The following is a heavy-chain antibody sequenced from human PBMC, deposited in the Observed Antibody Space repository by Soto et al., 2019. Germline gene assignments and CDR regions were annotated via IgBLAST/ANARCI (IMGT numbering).Heavy chain of an antibody. CDR2: INHSGST. CDR1: GGSFSGYY. D-gene: IGHD6-13*01. Sequence: SETLSLTCAVYGGSFSGYYWSWIRQPPGKGLEWIGEINHSGSTNYNPSLKSRVTISVDTSKNQFSLKLSSVTAADTAVYYCARGNSSSWARNPRNWDGDFDYWGQGTLVTVSS. CDR3: ARGNSSSWARNPRNWDGDFDY. V-gene: IGHV4-34*01. J-gene: IGHJ4*02.